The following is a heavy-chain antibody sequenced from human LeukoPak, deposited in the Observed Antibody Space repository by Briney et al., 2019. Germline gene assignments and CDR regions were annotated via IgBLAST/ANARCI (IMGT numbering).Heavy chain of an antibody. CDR1: GVSISSGRYD. D-gene: IGHD6-6*01. CDR3: ARDGGAARPYFDY. J-gene: IGHJ4*02. CDR2: IYHSGST. Sequence: PSETLSLTCTVSGVSISSGRYDWRWIRQPPGKGLEWIGYIYHSGSTYYNPSLKSRVTISVDRSKNQFSLKLSSGTAADTAVYYCARDGGAARPYFDYWGQGTLVTVSS. V-gene: IGHV4-30-2*01.